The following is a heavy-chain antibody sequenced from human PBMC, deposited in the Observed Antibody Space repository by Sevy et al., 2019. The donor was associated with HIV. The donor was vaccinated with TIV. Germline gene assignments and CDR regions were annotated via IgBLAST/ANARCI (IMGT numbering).Heavy chain of an antibody. J-gene: IGHJ4*02. V-gene: IGHV3-23*01. CDR3: AKDGSGYCSGGGCYQDFDY. Sequence: GGSLRLSCAASGFTFSTYAMNWVRQAPGKGLEWVSTISGTDGSTYHADSVTGRFTVSRDNSKNTLYLQMNSLRVEDTAVYYCAKDGSGYCSGGGCYQDFDYWGQGTLVTVSS. CDR1: GFTFSTYA. CDR2: ISGTDGST. D-gene: IGHD2-15*01.